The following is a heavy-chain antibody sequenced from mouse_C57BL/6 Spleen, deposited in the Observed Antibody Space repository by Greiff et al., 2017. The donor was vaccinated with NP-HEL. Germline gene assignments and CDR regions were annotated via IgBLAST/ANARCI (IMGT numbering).Heavy chain of an antibody. D-gene: IGHD1-1*01. CDR3: TTPDYYGSSYVGFDY. Sequence: EVQLQQSGTVLARPGASVKMSCKTSGYTFTSYWMHWVKQRPGQGLEWIGAIYPGNSDTSYNQKFKGKAKLTAVTSASTAYMELSSLTNEDSAVYYCTTPDYYGSSYVGFDYWGQGTTLTVSS. CDR1: GYTFTSYW. V-gene: IGHV1-5*01. CDR2: IYPGNSDT. J-gene: IGHJ2*01.